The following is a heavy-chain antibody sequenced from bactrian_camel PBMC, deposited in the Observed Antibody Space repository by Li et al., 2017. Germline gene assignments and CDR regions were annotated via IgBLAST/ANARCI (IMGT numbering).Heavy chain of an antibody. CDR2: ISADGGMT. CDR1: GHTHSTLT. J-gene: IGHJ4*01. CDR3: EAGRYGVGCGGGQKAADYEY. Sequence: HVQLVESGGGSVPAGGSLRVSCVATGHTHSTLTMAWFRQAPGKGREGVAAISADGGMTGYADSVEGRFTIARGNDKNSVYLQMNSLEPEDTAMYYCEAGRYGVGCGGGQKAADYEYWGQGTQVTVS. V-gene: IGHV3-3*01. D-gene: IGHD6*01.